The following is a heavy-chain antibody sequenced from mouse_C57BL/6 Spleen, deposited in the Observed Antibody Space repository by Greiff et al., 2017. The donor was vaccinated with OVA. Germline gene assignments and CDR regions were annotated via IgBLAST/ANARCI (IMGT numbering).Heavy chain of an antibody. V-gene: IGHV6-3*01. CDR1: GFTFSNYW. J-gene: IGHJ4*01. CDR3: TGEDYVEAMDY. Sequence: EVKLMESGGGLVQPGGSMKLSCVASGFTFSNYWMNWVRQSPEKGLEWVAQIRLKSDNYATHYAESVKGRFTISRDDSKSSVYLQMNNLRAEDTGIYYCTGEDYVEAMDYWGQGTSVTVSS. D-gene: IGHD1-1*01. CDR2: IRLKSDNYAT.